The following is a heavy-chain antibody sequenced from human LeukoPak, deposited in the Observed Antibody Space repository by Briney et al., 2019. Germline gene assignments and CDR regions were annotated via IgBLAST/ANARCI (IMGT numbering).Heavy chain of an antibody. V-gene: IGHV1-2*02. D-gene: IGHD3-22*01. J-gene: IGHJ4*02. CDR3: ARVRVPYYYDSSGYPYYFDY. Sequence: ASVKLSCKACGYTFTGYYMHWVRQAPGQGLEWMGWINPNSGGTNYAQKFQGRLTMTRDTSISTAYMELSRLRSDDTAVYYCARVRVPYYYDSSGYPYYFDYWGQGTLVTVSS. CDR2: INPNSGGT. CDR1: GYTFTGYY.